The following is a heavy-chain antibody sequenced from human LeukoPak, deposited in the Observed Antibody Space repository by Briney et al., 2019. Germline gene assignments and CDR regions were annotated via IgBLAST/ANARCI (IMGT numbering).Heavy chain of an antibody. Sequence: GGSLRLSCAASGFTVSSNYMSWVRQAPGKGLGWVSVIYSGGSTYYADFVKGRFTISRDNSKNTLYLQMNSLRAEDTAVYYCARGLSAVAGPDEYFQHWGQGTLVTVSS. D-gene: IGHD6-19*01. CDR1: GFTVSSNY. CDR3: ARGLSAVAGPDEYFQH. J-gene: IGHJ1*01. V-gene: IGHV3-53*05. CDR2: IYSGGST.